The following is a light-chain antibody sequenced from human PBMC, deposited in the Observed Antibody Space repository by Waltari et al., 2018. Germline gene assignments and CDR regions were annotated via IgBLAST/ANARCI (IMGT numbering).Light chain of an antibody. V-gene: IGLV2-23*01. CDR2: QGT. CDR1: SSNIGRYNL. CDR3: CSYAGDNTWI. Sequence: QSALAQAASVSGFPELSITISCNGTSSNIGRYNLVSWYQHHPGKAPKLFIYQGTKRLSGVANRFSGSTAGNTASLTVTELHSEDEADYYCCSYAGDNTWIFGGGTRLSVL. J-gene: IGLJ2*01.